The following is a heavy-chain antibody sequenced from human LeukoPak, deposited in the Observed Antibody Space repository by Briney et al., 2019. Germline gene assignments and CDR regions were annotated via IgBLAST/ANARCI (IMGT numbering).Heavy chain of an antibody. J-gene: IGHJ4*02. CDR3: TRDIEGLGNYYDSSGHYSRFDY. CDR2: ISGSGGST. D-gene: IGHD3-22*01. CDR1: GFTFSSYA. V-gene: IGHV3-23*01. Sequence: PGGSLRLSCAASGFTFSSYAMSWVRQAPGKGLEWVSAISGSGGSTYYADSVKGRFTISRDNSKNTLYLQMNSLKTEDTAVYYCTRDIEGLGNYYDSSGHYSRFDYWGQGTLVTVSS.